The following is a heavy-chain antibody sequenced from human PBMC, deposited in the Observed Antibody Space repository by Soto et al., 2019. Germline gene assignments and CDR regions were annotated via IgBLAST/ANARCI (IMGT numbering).Heavy chain of an antibody. J-gene: IGHJ6*02. Sequence: GGSLRLSCAASGFTFSSYGMHWVRQAPGKGLEWVAVISFDGSNRYYADSVKGRFTIFRNNSKNTVYLQMSSLRAEDTAVYYCIKDGSSGWPYYYGMDVWGRGTTVTVSS. D-gene: IGHD6-19*01. CDR1: GFTFSSYG. CDR3: IKDGSSGWPYYYGMDV. V-gene: IGHV3-30*18. CDR2: ISFDGSNR.